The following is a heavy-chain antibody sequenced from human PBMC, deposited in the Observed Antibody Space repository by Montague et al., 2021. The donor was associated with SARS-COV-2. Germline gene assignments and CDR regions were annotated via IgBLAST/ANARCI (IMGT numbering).Heavy chain of an antibody. D-gene: IGHD4-11*01. CDR2: INHNGST. CDR3: AKGVPVTTFYYYYGMDV. Sequence: SETLSLTCTVSGVSISGYYYSWIRQPPRKRLEWIGEINHNGSTSXXPSLKSRVTISVGTSTNQFSLKLSSVTAAATALFYCAKGVPVTTFYYYYGMDVWGQGTTVTVSS. V-gene: IGHV4-34*01. J-gene: IGHJ6*02. CDR1: GVSISGYY.